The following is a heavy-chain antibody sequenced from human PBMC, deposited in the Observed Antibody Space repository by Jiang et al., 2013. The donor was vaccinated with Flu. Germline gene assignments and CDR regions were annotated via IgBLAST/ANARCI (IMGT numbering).Heavy chain of an antibody. V-gene: IGHV4-59*01. J-gene: IGHJ4*02. CDR1: GGSISSYY. Sequence: LLKPSETLSLTCTVSGGSISSYYWSWIRQPPGKGLEWIGYIYYSGSTNYNPSLKSRVTISVDTSKNQFSLKLSSVTAADTAVYYCASGVGATTGDYWGQGTLVTVSS. D-gene: IGHD1-26*01. CDR3: ASGVGATTGDY. CDR2: IYYSGST.